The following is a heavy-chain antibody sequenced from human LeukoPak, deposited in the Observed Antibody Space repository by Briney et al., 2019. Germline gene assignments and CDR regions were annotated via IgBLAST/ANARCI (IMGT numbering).Heavy chain of an antibody. CDR3: AKEIVGAPTPGAY. Sequence: SETLSLTCAVSTDSITSNWWSWVRQPPGKGLEWIGEVHKSGSTNYYPSLQSRVTISIDKSKNQIALELTAVTAADTAVYYCAKEIVGAPTPGAYWGQGILVTASS. V-gene: IGHV4-4*02. CDR2: VHKSGST. CDR1: TDSITSNW. D-gene: IGHD1-26*01. J-gene: IGHJ4*02.